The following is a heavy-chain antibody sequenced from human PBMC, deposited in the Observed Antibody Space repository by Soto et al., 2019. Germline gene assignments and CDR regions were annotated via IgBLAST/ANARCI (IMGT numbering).Heavy chain of an antibody. CDR3: ARMGGSDDYYYYYGMDV. J-gene: IGHJ6*02. CDR1: GFTFSTYN. Sequence: EVQLVESGGGLVKPGGSLTLSCTASGFTFSTYNMNWVRQAPGKGLEWVSSINSPSSYIYYADSVKGRFTISRDNAKNSLFLQMSSLRAEDSAVYYCARMGGSDDYYYYYGMDVWGQGTAVTASS. D-gene: IGHD1-26*01. V-gene: IGHV3-21*01. CDR2: INSPSSYI.